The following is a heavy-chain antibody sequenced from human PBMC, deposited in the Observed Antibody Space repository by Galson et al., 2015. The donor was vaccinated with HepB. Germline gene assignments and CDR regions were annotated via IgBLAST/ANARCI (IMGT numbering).Heavy chain of an antibody. CDR1: GFTFSDYY. J-gene: IGHJ4*02. D-gene: IGHD2-2*01. CDR3: ARGQKKYCSSTSCYVVY. V-gene: IGHV3-11*05. Sequence: SLRLSCAASGFTFSDYYMSWIRQAPGKGLEWVSYISSSSSYTNYADSVKGRFTISRDNAKNSLYLQMNSLRAEDTAVYYCARGQKKYCSSTSCYVVYWGQGTLVTVSP. CDR2: ISSSSSYT.